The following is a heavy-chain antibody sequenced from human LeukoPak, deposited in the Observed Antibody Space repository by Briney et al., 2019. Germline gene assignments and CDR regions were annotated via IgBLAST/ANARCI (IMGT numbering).Heavy chain of an antibody. CDR1: GFTFSSYW. V-gene: IGHV3-7*05. D-gene: IGHD1-1*01. CDR3: ARGYAHALDI. CDR2: INPDGSET. Sequence: GGSLRLSCAASGFTFSSYWMNWVRQAPGKGLEWVANINPDGSETYSVDSVKGRFTISRDNAENSLNLQVNSLRVEDTAVYYCARGYAHALDIWGQGTMVTVSS. J-gene: IGHJ3*02.